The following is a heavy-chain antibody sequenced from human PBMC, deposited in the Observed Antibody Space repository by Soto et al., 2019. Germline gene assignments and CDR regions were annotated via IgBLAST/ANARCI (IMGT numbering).Heavy chain of an antibody. CDR1: GGTFSSYA. J-gene: IGHJ4*02. CDR3: ARGWNSSSWYREGYYFDY. CDR2: IIPIFGTA. D-gene: IGHD6-13*01. Sequence: QVQLVQSGAEVKKPGSSVKVSCKASGGTFSSYAISWVRQAPGQGLEWMGGIIPIFGTANYAQKFQGRVTITADESTSTAYMELSSLRSEDTAVYYCARGWNSSSWYREGYYFDYWGQGTLVNVSS. V-gene: IGHV1-69*12.